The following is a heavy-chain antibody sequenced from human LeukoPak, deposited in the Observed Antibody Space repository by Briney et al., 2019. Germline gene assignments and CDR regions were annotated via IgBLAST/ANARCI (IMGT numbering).Heavy chain of an antibody. V-gene: IGHV1-69*05. CDR2: IIPIFGTA. D-gene: IGHD6-25*01. Sequence: SVKVSCKASGGTFSSYAISWVRQAPGQGLEWMGGIIPIFGTANYAQKFQGRVTITTDESTSTAYMELSSLRSEDTAVYYCARVGIPSGPRSPYYYYYMDVWGKGTTVTVSS. J-gene: IGHJ6*03. CDR3: ARVGIPSGPRSPYYYYYMDV. CDR1: GGTFSSYA.